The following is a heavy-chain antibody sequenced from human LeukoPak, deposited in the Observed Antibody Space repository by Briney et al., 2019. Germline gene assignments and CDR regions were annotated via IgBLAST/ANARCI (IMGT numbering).Heavy chain of an antibody. D-gene: IGHD1-20*01. Sequence: GGSLRLSCAASGFTFSSYSMNWVRQAPGKGLEWVSSISSSSSYIYYADSLKGRFTISRDNAKKSLYLQMNSLRAEDTAVYYCARAITGQLPNFDYWGQGTLVTVSS. V-gene: IGHV3-21*01. J-gene: IGHJ4*02. CDR2: ISSSSSYI. CDR1: GFTFSSYS. CDR3: ARAITGQLPNFDY.